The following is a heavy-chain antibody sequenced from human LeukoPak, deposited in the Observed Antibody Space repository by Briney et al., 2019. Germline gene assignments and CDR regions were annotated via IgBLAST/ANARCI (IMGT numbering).Heavy chain of an antibody. Sequence: GASVKVSCKASGCIFTSYGIGWVRQDRGQGLEWVGGVIPLFGTADYAQKFQGRVTITADESTSTAYMELRSLRSEDTAVYYCARGFWSGYLHNYYMDVWGKGTTVIVPS. D-gene: IGHD3-3*01. CDR1: GCIFTSYG. J-gene: IGHJ6*03. CDR2: VIPLFGTA. V-gene: IGHV1-69*13. CDR3: ARGFWSGYLHNYYMDV.